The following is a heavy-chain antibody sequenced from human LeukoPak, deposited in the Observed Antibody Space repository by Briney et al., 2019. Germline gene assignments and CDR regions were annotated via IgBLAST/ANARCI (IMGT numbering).Heavy chain of an antibody. D-gene: IGHD3-3*01. Sequence: QPGGSLRLSCAASGFTFSSYWMHWVRQAPGKGLVWVSRNGTTTNYADSVKGRFTISRDNAKNTLYLQMKSLRAEDTAVYYCGRDLMSGYWGQGTLVTVSS. V-gene: IGHV3-74*01. CDR2: NGTTT. CDR3: GRDLMSGY. CDR1: GFTFSSYW. J-gene: IGHJ4*02.